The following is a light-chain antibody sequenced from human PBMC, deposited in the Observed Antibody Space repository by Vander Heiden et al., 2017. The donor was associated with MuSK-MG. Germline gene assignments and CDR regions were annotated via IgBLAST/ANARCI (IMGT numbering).Light chain of an antibody. Sequence: DIQMTQSPSSLSASVGDRVAITCQASQDISNYLSWYQQKPGKAPKLLIYDASNLETGVPSRFSGSGSGTDFAFTISTLKPEDIATNYSRQEDHLPFAFGHGTEMDIK. CDR1: QDISNY. CDR2: DAS. CDR3: RQEDHLPFA. J-gene: IGKJ3*01. V-gene: IGKV1-33*01.